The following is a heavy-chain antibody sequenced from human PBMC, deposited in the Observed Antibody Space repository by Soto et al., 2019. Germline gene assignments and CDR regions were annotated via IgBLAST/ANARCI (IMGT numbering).Heavy chain of an antibody. CDR1: GYTFTSYA. CDR3: ARASELNWFDP. D-gene: IGHD1-26*01. Sequence: EASVKVSCKASGYTFTSYAMHWVRQAPGQRLEWMGWINAGNGNTKYSQKFQGRVTITRDTSASTAYMELSSLRSEDTAVYYCARASELNWFDPWGQGTLVTVSS. CDR2: INAGNGNT. V-gene: IGHV1-3*01. J-gene: IGHJ5*02.